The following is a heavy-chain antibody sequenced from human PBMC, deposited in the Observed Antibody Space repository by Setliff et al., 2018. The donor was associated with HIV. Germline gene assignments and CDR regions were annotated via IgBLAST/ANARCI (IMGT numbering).Heavy chain of an antibody. CDR1: GGSISSYY. J-gene: IGHJ4*02. CDR2: IFYSGST. V-gene: IGHV4-59*08. Sequence: SETLSLTCTVSGGSISSYYWSWIRLPPGKGLEWIGYIFYSGSTNYNPSLKSRVTMSVDTSKNQFSLKLTSVTASDTAVYYCARAAAGNTGPFDLWGQGSPVTVSS. CDR3: ARAAAGNTGPFDL. D-gene: IGHD4-17*01.